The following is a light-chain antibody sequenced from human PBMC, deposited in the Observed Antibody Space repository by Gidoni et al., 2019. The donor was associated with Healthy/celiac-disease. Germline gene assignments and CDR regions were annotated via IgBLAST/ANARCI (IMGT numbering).Light chain of an antibody. Sequence: QSVLPQPPSVSPAPGQSVPISCPGSSSNIGAGYDVHCYPQLPGTAPKLLIYGNSHRPPGVPDRFSGSKSGTSASLAITGLQAEDEADYYGQSYDSSLSGYVVFGGGTKLTVL. CDR3: QSYDSSLSGYVV. J-gene: IGLJ2*01. CDR1: SSNIGAGYD. CDR2: GNS. V-gene: IGLV1-40*01.